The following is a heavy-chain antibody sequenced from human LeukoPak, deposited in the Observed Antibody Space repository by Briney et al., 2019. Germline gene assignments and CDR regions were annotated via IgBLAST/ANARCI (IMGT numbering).Heavy chain of an antibody. CDR1: GYTVTSYD. CDR3: ARVRRGVEMATGDFDY. V-gene: IGHV1-8*01. Sequence: VASVKVSCKASGYTVTSYDINWVRQATGQGLEWTGWMNPNSGNTGYAQKFQGRVTMTRNTSKSTAYLELSSLRSEDTAVYYCARVRRGVEMATGDFDYWGQGTLVTVSS. D-gene: IGHD5-24*01. J-gene: IGHJ4*02. CDR2: MNPNSGNT.